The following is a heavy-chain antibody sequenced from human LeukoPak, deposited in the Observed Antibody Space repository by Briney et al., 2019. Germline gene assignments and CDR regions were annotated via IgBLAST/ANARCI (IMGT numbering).Heavy chain of an antibody. J-gene: IGHJ4*02. V-gene: IGHV3-7*01. D-gene: IGHD5-12*01. CDR3: ARGGYSFDY. CDR1: GFTLSGYW. CDR2: LHADGIER. Sequence: PGGSLRLSCAASGFTLSGYWMSWVRQAPGKGLEWVARLHADGIERYYVDPVKGRFTISRDNGKNSLHLQMYSLRLDDTAVYYCARGGYSFDYLGQGTLGTVSS.